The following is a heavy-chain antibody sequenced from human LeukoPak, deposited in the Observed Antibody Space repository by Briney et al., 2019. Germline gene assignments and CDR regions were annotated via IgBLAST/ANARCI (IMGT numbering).Heavy chain of an antibody. V-gene: IGHV3-21*01. CDR2: FGTRSTSI. J-gene: IGHJ4*02. CDR3: AREVSEGFDF. Sequence: GGSLRLSCTASGFTFSGYSMNWIRQAPGKGLEWVSSFGTRSTSIYHAGSVKGRFAISRDNAKNSLYLQMNSLRAEDTALYFCAREVSEGFDFWGQGTPVTVSS. D-gene: IGHD3-22*01. CDR1: GFTFSGYS.